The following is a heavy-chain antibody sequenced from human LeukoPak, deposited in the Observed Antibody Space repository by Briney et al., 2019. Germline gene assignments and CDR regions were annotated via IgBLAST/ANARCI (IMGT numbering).Heavy chain of an antibody. CDR1: GGSISSYY. J-gene: IGHJ4*02. CDR2: IYYSGST. V-gene: IGHV4-59*01. Sequence: SETLSLTCTVSGGSISSYYWSWIRQPPGKGLEWIGYIYYSGSTNYNPSLKSRVTISVDTSKDQFSLKLSSVTAADTAVYYCARVSYSSGWYDDYFDYWGQGTLVTVSS. D-gene: IGHD6-19*01. CDR3: ARVSYSSGWYDDYFDY.